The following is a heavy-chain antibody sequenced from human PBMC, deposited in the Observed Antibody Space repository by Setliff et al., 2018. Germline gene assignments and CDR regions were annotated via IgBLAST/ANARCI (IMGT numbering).Heavy chain of an antibody. V-gene: IGHV4-38-2*01. CDR1: GYSISSGYY. Sequence: SETLSLTCAVSGYSISSGYYWGWIRQPPGKGLEWIGSIYHSGSTYYNPSLKSRVTISVDTSKNQFSLKLNSVTAADTAVYYCARHVVTMVWAHFDYWGQGTLVTVSS. CDR2: IYHSGST. J-gene: IGHJ4*02. CDR3: ARHVVTMVWAHFDY. D-gene: IGHD3-10*01.